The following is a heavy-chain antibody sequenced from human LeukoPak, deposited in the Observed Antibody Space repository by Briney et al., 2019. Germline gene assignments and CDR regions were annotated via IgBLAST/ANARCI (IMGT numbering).Heavy chain of an antibody. CDR3: ARTLVVPAARGYYYYGMDV. J-gene: IGHJ6*02. D-gene: IGHD2-2*01. CDR1: GVSISSSNW. Sequence: SETLSLTCAVSGVSISSSNWWSWVRQPPGKGLEWIGEIYHSGSTNYNPSLKSRVTISVDKSKNQFSLKLSSVTAADTAVCYRARTLVVPAARGYYYYGMDVWGQGTTVTVSS. CDR2: IYHSGST. V-gene: IGHV4-4*02.